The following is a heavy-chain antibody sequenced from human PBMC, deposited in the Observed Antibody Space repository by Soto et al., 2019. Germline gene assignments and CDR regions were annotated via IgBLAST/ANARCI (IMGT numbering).Heavy chain of an antibody. CDR1: GFTFSSYG. D-gene: IGHD3-10*01. J-gene: IGHJ4*02. V-gene: IGHV3-30*18. Sequence: QVQLVESGGGVVQPGRSLRLSYAASGFTFSSYGMHWVRQAPGKGLEWVAVISYDGSNKYYADSVKGRFTISRDNSKNTLYLQMNSLRAEDTAVYYCAKDHYYGSGTYYFDYWGQGTLVTVSS. CDR2: ISYDGSNK. CDR3: AKDHYYGSGTYYFDY.